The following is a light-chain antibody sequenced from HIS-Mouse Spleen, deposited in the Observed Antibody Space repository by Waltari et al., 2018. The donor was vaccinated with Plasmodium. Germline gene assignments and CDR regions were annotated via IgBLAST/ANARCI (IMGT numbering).Light chain of an antibody. CDR2: AAS. J-gene: IGKJ1*01. Sequence: DIQMTQSPSPLSASVGDRVPITCRASHTISSYLNWYQQKPGKAPKLPIYAASSLQSGVPSRFSGSGSGTDFTLTISSLQPEDFATYYGQQSYSTWTFGQGTKVEIK. CDR3: QQSYSTWT. CDR1: HTISSY. V-gene: IGKV1-39*01.